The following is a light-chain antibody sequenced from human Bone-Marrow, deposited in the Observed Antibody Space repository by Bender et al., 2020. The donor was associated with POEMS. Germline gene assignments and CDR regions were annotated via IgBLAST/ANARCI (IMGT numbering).Light chain of an antibody. V-gene: IGLV2-14*03. CDR2: DVT. J-gene: IGLJ2*01. CDR3: QSYDSSLSAMV. CDR1: SSDIGGYNF. Sequence: QSALTQPASVSGSPGQSITISCTGTSSDIGGYNFVSWYQQDPGKAPKLMIYDVTNRPSGVSNRFSGSKSGTSASLAITGLQAGDEADYYCQSYDSSLSAMVFGGGTKLTVL.